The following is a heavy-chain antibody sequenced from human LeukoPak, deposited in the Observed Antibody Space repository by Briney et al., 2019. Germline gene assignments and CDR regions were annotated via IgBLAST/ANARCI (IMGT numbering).Heavy chain of an antibody. J-gene: IGHJ5*02. D-gene: IGHD2-2*01. CDR3: ARHVCGSSSCYSPPYNWFDP. CDR2: IYYSGTT. Sequence: PSETLSLTCTVSSGSISSSNYCWGWIRQPPGKGLEWIGSIYYSGTTYYNPSLKSRVTISVDTSKNQFSLKLSSVTAADTAVYYCARHVCGSSSCYSPPYNWFDPCGQGTLVTVSS. V-gene: IGHV4-39*01. CDR1: SGSISSSNYC.